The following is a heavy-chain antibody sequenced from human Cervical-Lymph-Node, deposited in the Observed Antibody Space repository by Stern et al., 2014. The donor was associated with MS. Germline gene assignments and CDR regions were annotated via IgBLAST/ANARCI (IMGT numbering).Heavy chain of an antibody. CDR2: VNTNSGDQ. CDR1: GYPFSAYY. V-gene: IGHV1-2*02. J-gene: IGHJ4*02. Sequence: AQLEESGAELKKPGASVKISCKTSGYPFSAYYLNWVRKIRGEGLEWMGWVNTNSGDQNLAEKCQGRVITDREKSITNTQFGMTGLTSDDTAVYYCAKDRTLASGSYYSDLLDYWGQGILVTVSS. D-gene: IGHD3-10*01. CDR3: AKDRTLASGSYYSDLLDY.